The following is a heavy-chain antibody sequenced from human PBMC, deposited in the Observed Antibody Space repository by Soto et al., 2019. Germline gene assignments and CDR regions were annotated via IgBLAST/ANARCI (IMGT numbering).Heavy chain of an antibody. Sequence: ASVKVSCTASVYTFTIYAIHWVRQAPGQRLEWMGWINAGNGNTKYSQKFQGRVTITRDTSASTAYMELSSLRSEDTAVYYCARVTRGPGYDFWSGSAFDYWGQGTLVTVSS. D-gene: IGHD3-3*01. CDR3: ARVTRGPGYDFWSGSAFDY. J-gene: IGHJ4*02. V-gene: IGHV1-3*01. CDR1: VYTFTIYA. CDR2: INAGNGNT.